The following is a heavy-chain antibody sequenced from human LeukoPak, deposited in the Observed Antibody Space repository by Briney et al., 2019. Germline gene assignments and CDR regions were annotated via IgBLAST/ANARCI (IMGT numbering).Heavy chain of an antibody. CDR3: AREDRAMECVYGGQNPVDTVLRECVCAHH. V-gene: IGHV3-48*03. CDR2: ISRYDSTI. CDR1: GFTFSSYE. D-gene: IGHD5-18*01. J-gene: IGHJ1*01. Sequence: GGSLRLACAASGFTFSSYEMKSVRQAPGKGLGWDSYISRYDSTIYYAASVKGRFTIYRHNAKKALYLQMSSLRAEDMAVYYWAREDRAMECVYGGQNPVDTVLRECVCAHHW.